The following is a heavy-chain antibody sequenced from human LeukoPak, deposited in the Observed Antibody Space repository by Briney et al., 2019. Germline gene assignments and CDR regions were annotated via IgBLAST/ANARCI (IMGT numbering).Heavy chain of an antibody. D-gene: IGHD4-17*01. Sequence: VQPGASLRLSCAASGFTFSSYAMSWVRQAPGKGLEWVSAISGSGGSTYYADSVKGRFTISRDNSKNTLYLQTNSLRAEDTAVYYCAKGDWDYGDYLGYYGMDVWSQGTTVTVSS. CDR3: AKGDWDYGDYLGYYGMDV. CDR1: GFTFSSYA. CDR2: ISGSGGST. J-gene: IGHJ6*02. V-gene: IGHV3-23*01.